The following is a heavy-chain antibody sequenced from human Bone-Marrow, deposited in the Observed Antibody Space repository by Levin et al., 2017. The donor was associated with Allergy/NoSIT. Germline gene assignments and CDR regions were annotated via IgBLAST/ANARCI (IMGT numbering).Heavy chain of an antibody. V-gene: IGHV3-9*01. CDR1: GFTFDDYA. CDR3: AKDIGGESRYSSGYPHIYYYYYYGMDV. D-gene: IGHD3-22*01. CDR2: ISWNSGSI. J-gene: IGHJ6*02. Sequence: GGSLRLSCAASGFTFDDYAMHWVRQAPGKGLEWVSGISWNSGSIGYADSVKGRFTISRDNAKNSLYLQMNSLRAEDTALYYCAKDIGGESRYSSGYPHIYYYYYYGMDVWGQGTTVTVSS.